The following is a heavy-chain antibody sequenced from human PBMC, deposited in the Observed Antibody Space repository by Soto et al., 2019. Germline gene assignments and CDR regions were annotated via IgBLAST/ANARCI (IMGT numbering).Heavy chain of an antibody. V-gene: IGHV3-23*01. Sequence: EVQLLESGGGLVQPGGSLRLCCAASGFTFSSYAMSWVRQAPGKGLEWVSAISGSGGSTYYADSVKGRFTISRDNSKNTLYLQMNSLRAEDTAVYYCAKAFVLMVYARHYIDVSGKGTTVTVSS. D-gene: IGHD2-8*01. J-gene: IGHJ6*03. CDR1: GFTFSSYA. CDR3: AKAFVLMVYARHYIDV. CDR2: ISGSGGST.